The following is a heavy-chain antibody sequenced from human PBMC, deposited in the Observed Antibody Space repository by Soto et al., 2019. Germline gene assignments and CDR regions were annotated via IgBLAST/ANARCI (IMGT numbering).Heavy chain of an antibody. J-gene: IGHJ6*03. CDR3: ARDTNDFWGGYPNMDV. CDR1: GYTFTSYG. Sequence: ASVKVSCKASGYTFTSYGISWVRQAPGQGLEWMGWISAYNGNTNYAQKLQGRVTMTTDTSTSTAYMELRSLRSDDTAVYYCARDTNDFWGGYPNMDVWGKGTTVTVSS. D-gene: IGHD3-3*01. V-gene: IGHV1-18*01. CDR2: ISAYNGNT.